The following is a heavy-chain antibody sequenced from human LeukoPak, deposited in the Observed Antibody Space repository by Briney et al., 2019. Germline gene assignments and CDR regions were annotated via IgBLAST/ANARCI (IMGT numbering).Heavy chain of an antibody. Sequence: PGASLKLSCAASGFTFSTYIMNWVRQTPGKGLEWVSSIGTSTSYIYYADSVKGRFTISRDNAKNSLYLEMNSLRAEDTAVYYCARSFGSYLDYWGQGTLVTVSS. CDR3: ARSFGSYLDY. V-gene: IGHV3-21*04. D-gene: IGHD3-16*01. CDR2: IGTSTSYI. CDR1: GFTFSTYI. J-gene: IGHJ4*02.